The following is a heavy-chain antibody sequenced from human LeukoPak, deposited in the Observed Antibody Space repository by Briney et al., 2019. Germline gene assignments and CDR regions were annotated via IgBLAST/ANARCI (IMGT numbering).Heavy chain of an antibody. V-gene: IGHV4-59*01. J-gene: IGHJ4*02. CDR2: IYYSGST. D-gene: IGHD2-21*02. Sequence: SETLSLTCTVSGGSISSYYWSWIRQPSGKGLEWIGYIYYSGSTNYNPSLKSRVTISVDTSKNQFSLKLSSVTAADTAVYYCARGVVTAPLGYWGQGTLVTVSS. CDR1: GGSISSYY. CDR3: ARGVVTAPLGY.